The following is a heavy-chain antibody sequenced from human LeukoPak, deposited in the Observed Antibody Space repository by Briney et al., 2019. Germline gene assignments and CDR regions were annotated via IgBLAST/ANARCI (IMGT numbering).Heavy chain of an antibody. J-gene: IGHJ4*02. CDR2: ISGSGGST. Sequence: GGSLRLSCAASGFTFSSYAMGWVRQAPGKGLEWVSAISGSGGSTYYADSVKGRFTISRDNSKNTLYLQMNSLRAEDTAVYYCAKSVCSGGSCYYRHFDYWGQGTLVTVSS. CDR1: GFTFSSYA. V-gene: IGHV3-23*01. D-gene: IGHD2-15*01. CDR3: AKSVCSGGSCYYRHFDY.